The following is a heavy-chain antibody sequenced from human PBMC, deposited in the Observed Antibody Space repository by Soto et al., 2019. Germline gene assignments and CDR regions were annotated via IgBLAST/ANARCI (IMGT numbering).Heavy chain of an antibody. D-gene: IGHD6-13*01. Sequence: ASVKVSCKASGYTFTSYGISWVRQAPGQGLEWMGWISAYNGNTNYAQKLQGRVTMTTDTSTSTAYMELRGLRSDDTAVYYCARDSSSWYVKDSDYWGQGTLVTVSS. CDR1: GYTFTSYG. CDR3: ARDSSSWYVKDSDY. V-gene: IGHV1-18*01. J-gene: IGHJ4*02. CDR2: ISAYNGNT.